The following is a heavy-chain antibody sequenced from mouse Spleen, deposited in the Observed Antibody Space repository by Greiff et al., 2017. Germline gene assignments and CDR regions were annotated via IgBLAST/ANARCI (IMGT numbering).Heavy chain of an antibody. V-gene: IGHV1-80*01. D-gene: IGHD3-1*01. CDR3: ARFGEVLDY. Sequence: LQQSGASVKISCKASGYAFSSYWMNWVKQRPGKGLEWIGQIYPGDGDTNYNGKFKGKATLTADKSSSTAYMQLSSLTSEDSAVYFCARFGEVLDYWGQGTTLTVSS. CDR2: IYPGDGDT. CDR1: GYAFSSYW. J-gene: IGHJ2*01.